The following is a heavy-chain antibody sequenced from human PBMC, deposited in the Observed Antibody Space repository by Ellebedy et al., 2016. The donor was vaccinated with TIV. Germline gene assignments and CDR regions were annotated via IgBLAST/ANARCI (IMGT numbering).Heavy chain of an antibody. V-gene: IGHV1-18*04. CDR2: ISGYNGQT. CDR1: GYTFTNNG. Sequence: AASVKVSCKASGYTFTNNGISWVRQAPGQGLEWMGWISGYNGQTNYAQKFQGRVTMTTDISTSTASMELRSLRSDDTAVYYCARDFYDSSGYYYTGFYYYYGMDVWGQGTTVTVSS. J-gene: IGHJ6*02. CDR3: ARDFYDSSGYYYTGFYYYYGMDV. D-gene: IGHD3-22*01.